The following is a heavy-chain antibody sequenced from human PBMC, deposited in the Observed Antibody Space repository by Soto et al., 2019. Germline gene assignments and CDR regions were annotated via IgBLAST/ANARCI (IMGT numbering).Heavy chain of an antibody. D-gene: IGHD2-8*01. V-gene: IGHV3-21*02. CDR3: AGGFVLMVYACLHAFDI. CDR2: INTGSNYI. Sequence: EVQLVESGGGLVKPGGSLRLSCAASGFTFSGYTMNWVRQAPGKGLEWVSSINTGSNYIYYADSVKGRFTISRDNAKNSLYLQMNSLRAEDTAVYYCAGGFVLMVYACLHAFDIWGQGTMVTVSS. CDR1: GFTFSGYT. J-gene: IGHJ3*02.